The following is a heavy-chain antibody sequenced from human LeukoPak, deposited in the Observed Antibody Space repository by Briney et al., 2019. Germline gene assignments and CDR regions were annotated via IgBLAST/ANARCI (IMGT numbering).Heavy chain of an antibody. CDR3: ARSEGPAYCSGGTCYQTPAEYFQH. J-gene: IGHJ1*01. CDR2: ISTNNGNP. V-gene: IGHV1-18*01. CDR1: GYTFTSYG. Sequence: GASVKVSCKASGYTFTSYGISWVRQAPGQGLEWMRWISTNNGNPNYAQKLQGRVTMTTDTSTSTAYMELRSLRSDDTAVYYCARSEGPAYCSGGTCYQTPAEYFQHWGQGTLVTVSS. D-gene: IGHD2-15*01.